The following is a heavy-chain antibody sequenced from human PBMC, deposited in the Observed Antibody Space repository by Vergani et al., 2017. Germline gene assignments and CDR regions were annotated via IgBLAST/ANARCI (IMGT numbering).Heavy chain of an antibody. J-gene: IGHJ6*02. CDR3: ARGNTETNGHLYYYYDMDV. CDR1: GGSFTSYH. V-gene: IGHV4-34*01. Sequence: QVQLQQWGGGLLKPSETLSLTCVVNGGSFTSYHWTWIRQSPGEGLEWVGDINHTGRPDYNPSLKSRLTMSVDKSRNQFSLTLNSVTATDTAIYFCARGNTETNGHLYYYYDMDVWGQGTAVTVS. D-gene: IGHD4-11*01. CDR2: INHTGRP.